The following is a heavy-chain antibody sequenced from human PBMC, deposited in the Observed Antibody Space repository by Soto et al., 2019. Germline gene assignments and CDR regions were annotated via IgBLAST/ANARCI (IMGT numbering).Heavy chain of an antibody. CDR3: ARTSWGPFDY. D-gene: IGHD3-16*01. Sequence: PGGSLRLSCAASGFTLNNYYLSWVRQAPGKGLEWVGNIKGDGSDPHYVDSVKGRFTISRDNAENSIYLQMNSLKAEDTAMYYCARTSWGPFDYWGQGTLVTVSS. J-gene: IGHJ4*02. CDR2: IKGDGSDP. V-gene: IGHV3-7*03. CDR1: GFTLNNYY.